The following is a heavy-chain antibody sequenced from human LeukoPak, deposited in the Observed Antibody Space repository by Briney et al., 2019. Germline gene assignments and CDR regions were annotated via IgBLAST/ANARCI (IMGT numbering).Heavy chain of an antibody. J-gene: IGHJ5*02. D-gene: IGHD5-18*01. CDR3: AKGSGGYSYDNWFGP. CDR2: ISSSSSYI. V-gene: IGHV3-21*04. Sequence: GGSLRLSCAASGFTFSSYSMNWVRQAPGKGLEWVSSISSSSSYIYYADSEKGRFTISRDNAKNSLYLQMNSLRAEDMALYYCAKGSGGYSYDNWFGPWGQGTLVTVSS. CDR1: GFTFSSYS.